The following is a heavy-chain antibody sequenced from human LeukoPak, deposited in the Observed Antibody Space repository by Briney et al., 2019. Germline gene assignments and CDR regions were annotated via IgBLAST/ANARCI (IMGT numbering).Heavy chain of an antibody. Sequence: EGSLRLSCAASGFTFSSYAMSWVRQAPGKGLEWVSAISGSGGSTYYADSVKGRFTISRDNSKNTLYLQMNSLRAEDTAVYYCAKDQVNPGSRYFDWLLPLDYWGQGTLVTVSS. V-gene: IGHV3-23*01. CDR3: AKDQVNPGSRYFDWLLPLDY. J-gene: IGHJ4*02. D-gene: IGHD3-9*01. CDR2: ISGSGGST. CDR1: GFTFSSYA.